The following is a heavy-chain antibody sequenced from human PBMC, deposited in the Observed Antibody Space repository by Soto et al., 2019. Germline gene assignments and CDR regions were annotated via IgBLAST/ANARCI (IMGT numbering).Heavy chain of an antibody. Sequence: GGSLRLSCAASGFTFDDYAMHWVRQAPGKGLEWVSGISWNSGSIGYADSVKGRFTISRDNAKNSLYLQMNSPRAEDTALYYCAKGRVVRGVILTNYYYYGMDVWGQGTTVTVS. D-gene: IGHD3-10*01. CDR2: ISWNSGSI. CDR3: AKGRVVRGVILTNYYYYGMDV. CDR1: GFTFDDYA. J-gene: IGHJ6*02. V-gene: IGHV3-9*01.